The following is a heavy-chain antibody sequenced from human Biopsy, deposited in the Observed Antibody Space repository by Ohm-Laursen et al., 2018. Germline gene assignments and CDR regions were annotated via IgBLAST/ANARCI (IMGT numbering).Heavy chain of an antibody. CDR1: GDSVTKYY. J-gene: IGHJ6*02. D-gene: IGHD4-11*01. CDR3: ARDGGILNYGNFKYYHYYGMDV. Sequence: GTLSLTCSVSGDSVTKYYWSWIRQPPGKGLEWIGHIYYSVMTNYNPSLQSRVSISVDTSRNQVSLTLSSVTAADTAVYYCARDGGILNYGNFKYYHYYGMDVWGQGTKVTVSS. CDR2: IYYSVMT. V-gene: IGHV4-59*02.